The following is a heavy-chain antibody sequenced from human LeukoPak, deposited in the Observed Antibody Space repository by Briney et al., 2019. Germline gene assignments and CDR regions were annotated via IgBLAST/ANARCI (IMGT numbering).Heavy chain of an antibody. Sequence: GEALKISCKGCGYSFTSYWIGGGRPMPGEGVEWRGIIYPGDSDKRYRPSLQGQVNIPADKSISTACLQWSSLKASDTAMYYCARGASPVMSDYWGQGTLVTVSS. J-gene: IGHJ4*02. CDR1: GYSFTSYW. V-gene: IGHV5-51*01. D-gene: IGHD2-21*01. CDR3: ARGASPVMSDY. CDR2: IYPGDSDK.